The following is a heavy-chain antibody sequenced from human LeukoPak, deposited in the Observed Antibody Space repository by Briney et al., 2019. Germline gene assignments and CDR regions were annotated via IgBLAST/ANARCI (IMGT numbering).Heavy chain of an antibody. CDR3: ARDHRYCSGGSCYDLDY. J-gene: IGHJ4*02. CDR1: GFTFSSYG. D-gene: IGHD2-15*01. Sequence: GGSLRLSCAASGFTFSSYGMHWGRQAPGKGLEWVAVIWYDGSNKYYADSVKGRFTISRDNSKNTLYLQMNSLRAEDTAVYYCARDHRYCSGGSCYDLDYWGQGTLVTVSS. CDR2: IWYDGSNK. V-gene: IGHV3-33*08.